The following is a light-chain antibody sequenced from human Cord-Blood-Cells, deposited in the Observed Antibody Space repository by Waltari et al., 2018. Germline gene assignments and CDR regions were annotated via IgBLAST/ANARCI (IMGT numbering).Light chain of an antibody. CDR1: QSVSSN. V-gene: IGKV3-15*01. CDR3: QQYNNWIT. Sequence: EIVMTQSPAPLSVSPGERATLSCRASQSVSSNLAWYQQKPGQAPRLLIYGASTSATGIPARFSGSGSGTEFTLTISSLQSEDFAVYYCQQYNNWITFGQGTRLEIK. J-gene: IGKJ5*01. CDR2: GAS.